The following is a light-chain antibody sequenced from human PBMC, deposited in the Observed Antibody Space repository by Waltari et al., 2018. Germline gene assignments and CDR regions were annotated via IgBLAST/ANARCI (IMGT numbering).Light chain of an antibody. J-gene: IGKJ2*01. V-gene: IGKV4-1*01. Sequence: DVVMTQSLDSLPVSLVERATIPCTASQHLFYIPNNKNYLGWYKQKPGQPAKLLIYWASTRDSWVPDRFSGSGSGTDVTLTISSLQADDVAVYYCQQYYSTPPTFGQGTKLDIK. CDR2: WAS. CDR3: QQYYSTPPT. CDR1: QHLFYIPNNKNY.